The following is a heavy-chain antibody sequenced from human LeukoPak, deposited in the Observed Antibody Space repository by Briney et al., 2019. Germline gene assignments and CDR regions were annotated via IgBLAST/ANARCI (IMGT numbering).Heavy chain of an antibody. CDR1: GASISGYY. CDR2: IYYSGST. D-gene: IGHD6-19*01. Sequence: PSETLSLTCTVSGASISGYYWDWIRQPPGKGLEWIGYIYYSGSTNYNPSLKSRVTISVDTSKNQFSLKLSSVTAADTAVYYCARHVEQRLTPFDYWGQGILVTVSS. V-gene: IGHV4-59*08. J-gene: IGHJ4*02. CDR3: ARHVEQRLTPFDY.